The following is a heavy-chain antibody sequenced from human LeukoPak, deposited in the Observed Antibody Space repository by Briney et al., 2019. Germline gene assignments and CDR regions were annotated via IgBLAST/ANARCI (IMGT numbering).Heavy chain of an antibody. CDR2: ITGSSNRI. J-gene: IGHJ4*02. Sequence: GGSLRLSCAASGGTFSPYSMNWIRQAPGKGLEWVSYITGSSNRIHYADSVRGRFTISIDNAINSLHLQMNSLRDEDTAMYYCARSVEGAFDFWGQGTLVPVSS. V-gene: IGHV3-48*02. CDR1: GGTFSPYS. D-gene: IGHD6-19*01. CDR3: ARSVEGAFDF.